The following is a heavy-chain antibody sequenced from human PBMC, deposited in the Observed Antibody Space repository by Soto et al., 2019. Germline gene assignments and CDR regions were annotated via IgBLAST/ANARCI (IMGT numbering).Heavy chain of an antibody. J-gene: IGHJ5*02. V-gene: IGHV3-30-3*01. CDR2: ISYDGSNK. CDR1: GFTFSIYA. CDR3: AREYSDGWFDP. D-gene: IGHD2-21*01. Sequence: QVQLVESGGGVVQPGRSLRLSCAASGFTFSIYAMHWVRQAPGKGLEWVAVISYDGSNKYYADSVKGRFTSSRDNSKNTGYLQMNSLRAEDSAVYYCAREYSDGWFDPWGQGTLVTVSS.